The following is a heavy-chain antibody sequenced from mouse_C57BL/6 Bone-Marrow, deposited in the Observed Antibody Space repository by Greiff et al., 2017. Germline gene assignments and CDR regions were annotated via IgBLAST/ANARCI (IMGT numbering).Heavy chain of an antibody. CDR1: GYTFTSYW. CDR2: IDPNSGGT. Sequence: QVQLQQPGAELVKPGASVKLSCKASGYTFTSYWMHWVKQRPGRGLEWIGRIDPNSGGTKSNEKFKSKATLTVDKPSSTAYMQLSSLTSEDSAVYYCARRNYGSSFYWYFDVWGTGTTVTVSS. CDR3: ARRNYGSSFYWYFDV. D-gene: IGHD1-1*01. J-gene: IGHJ1*03. V-gene: IGHV1-72*01.